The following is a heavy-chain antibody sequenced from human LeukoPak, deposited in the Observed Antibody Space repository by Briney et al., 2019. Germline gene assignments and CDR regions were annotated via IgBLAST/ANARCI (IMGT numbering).Heavy chain of an antibody. V-gene: IGHV3-33*01. CDR1: GFTFSNYG. D-gene: IGHD4-23*01. CDR2: IWHDGSNE. CDR3: ARDLKGPVNDVFDM. Sequence: PGGSLRLSCAASGFTFSNYGMHWVRQAPGKGLEWVAVIWHDGSNEYYADSVRGRFTISRDNSKNTLYLQMNSLRAEDTAVYYCARDLKGPVNDVFDMWGQGTMVTVSS. J-gene: IGHJ3*02.